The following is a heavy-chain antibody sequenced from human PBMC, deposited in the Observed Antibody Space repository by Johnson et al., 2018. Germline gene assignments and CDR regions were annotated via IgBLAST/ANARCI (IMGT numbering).Heavy chain of an antibody. D-gene: IGHD6-19*01. CDR1: GFTFSSYA. Sequence: QVQLVQSGGGVVQPGRSLRLSCAASGFTFSSYAMHWVRQAPGKGLEWVAVISYDGRNKYYADSVKGRFTISRDNSKNTLYLQMNSLRAEDTAVYSCAKALNIEVAGVPPSDIWGQGTMVTVSS. V-gene: IGHV3-30*04. CDR2: ISYDGRNK. J-gene: IGHJ3*02. CDR3: AKALNIEVAGVPPSDI.